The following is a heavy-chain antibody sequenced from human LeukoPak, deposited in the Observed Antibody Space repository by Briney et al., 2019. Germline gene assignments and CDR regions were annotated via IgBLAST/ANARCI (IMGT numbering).Heavy chain of an antibody. D-gene: IGHD1-26*01. CDR1: GFTFSGSA. Sequence: GGSLRLSCAASGFTFSGSAIHWVRQSSGKGLERVGQIDKKDKGYATATAYAASVKGRFTISRDDSINTAYLQMKSLKTEDTALYYCTRNSGTYNWFDPWGQGTLVTVSS. J-gene: IGHJ5*02. CDR2: IDKKDKGYATAT. V-gene: IGHV3-73*01. CDR3: TRNSGTYNWFDP.